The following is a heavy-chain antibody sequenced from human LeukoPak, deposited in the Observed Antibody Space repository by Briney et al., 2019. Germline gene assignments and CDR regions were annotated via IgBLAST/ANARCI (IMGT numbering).Heavy chain of an antibody. Sequence: SETLSLTCTVSGGSIRSYYWGWIRQPPGKGLEWIGSIYYSGSTYYNPSLKSRVTISVDTSKNQFSLKLSSVTAADTAVYYCARNYYYYYMDVWGKGTTVTISS. CDR3: ARNYYYYYMDV. CDR1: GGSIRSYY. J-gene: IGHJ6*03. CDR2: IYYSGST. V-gene: IGHV4-39*01.